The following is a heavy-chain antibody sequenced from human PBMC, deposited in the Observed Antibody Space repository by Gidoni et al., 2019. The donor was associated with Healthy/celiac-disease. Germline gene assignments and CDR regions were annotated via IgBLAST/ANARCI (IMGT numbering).Heavy chain of an antibody. J-gene: IGHJ4*02. V-gene: IGHV2-70*01. CDR3: ARTYHYYDSSGYYFYFDY. Sequence: QVTLRESGPALVKPTQTLTLTCTFSGFSLSTSGMCVSWIRQPPGKALEWLALIDWDDDKYYSTSLKTRLTISKDTSKNQVVLTMTNMDPVDTATYYCARTYHYYDSSGYYFYFDYWGQGTLVTVSS. CDR2: IDWDDDK. D-gene: IGHD3-22*01. CDR1: GFSLSTSGMC.